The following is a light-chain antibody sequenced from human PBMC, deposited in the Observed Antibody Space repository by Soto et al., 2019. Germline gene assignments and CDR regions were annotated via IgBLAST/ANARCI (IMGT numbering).Light chain of an antibody. CDR3: LQYDYWPRT. V-gene: IGKV3-20*01. Sequence: EIVLTQSPGTLSLSPGERATLSCRASQSVSSSYLAWYRQKPGQAPRLLIYGASNRAAGIPDRFSGSRSGTEFTLTITSLQSEDFAVYYCLQYDYWPRTFGQGTKVDIK. CDR2: GAS. CDR1: QSVSSSY. J-gene: IGKJ1*01.